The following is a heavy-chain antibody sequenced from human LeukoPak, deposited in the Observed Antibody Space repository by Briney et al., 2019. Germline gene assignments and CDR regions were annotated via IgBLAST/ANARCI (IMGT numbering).Heavy chain of an antibody. J-gene: IGHJ4*02. D-gene: IGHD5-12*01. Sequence: GGSLRLSCAASGFTLDSHAMSWVRQAPGKGLEWISTFIESSGSAHYADSVKGRFAISRDISKNTLYLQMNSLRAEDTAVYYCARGDGGYSGFDLGYWGQGTLVTVSS. V-gene: IGHV3-23*01. CDR1: GFTLDSHA. CDR3: ARGDGGYSGFDLGY. CDR2: FIESSGSA.